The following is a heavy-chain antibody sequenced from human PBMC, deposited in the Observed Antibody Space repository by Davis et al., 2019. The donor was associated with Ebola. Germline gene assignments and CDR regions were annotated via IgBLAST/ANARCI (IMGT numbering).Heavy chain of an antibody. Sequence: GESLKISCAASGFTFSSYAMSWVRQAPGKGLEWVSAISGSGGSTYYADSVKGRFTISRDNSKNTLYLQMNSLRAEDTAVYYCAKNQYCSGGSCYHGTIYYYYGMDVWGQGTTVTVSS. J-gene: IGHJ6*02. CDR3: AKNQYCSGGSCYHGTIYYYYGMDV. D-gene: IGHD2-15*01. CDR1: GFTFSSYA. V-gene: IGHV3-23*01. CDR2: ISGSGGST.